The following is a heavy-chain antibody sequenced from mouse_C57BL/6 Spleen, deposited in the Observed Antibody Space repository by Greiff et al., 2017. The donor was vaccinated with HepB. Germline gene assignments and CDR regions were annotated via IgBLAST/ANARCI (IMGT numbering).Heavy chain of an antibody. CDR3: VRGKDYDGTWFAY. J-gene: IGHJ3*01. V-gene: IGHV10-3*01. Sequence: EVQVVESGGGLVQPKGSLKLSCAASGFTFNTYAMHWVRQAPGKGLEWAARIRSKSSNYATYYADSVKDRFTISRDDSQSMLYLQMNNLKTEDTAMYYCVRGKDYDGTWFAYWGQGTLVTVSA. CDR1: GFTFNTYA. CDR2: IRSKSSNYAT. D-gene: IGHD2-4*01.